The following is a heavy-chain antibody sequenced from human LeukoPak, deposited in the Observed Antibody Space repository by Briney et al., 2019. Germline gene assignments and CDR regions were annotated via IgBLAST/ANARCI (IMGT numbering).Heavy chain of an antibody. V-gene: IGHV3-72*01. J-gene: IGHJ4*02. Sequence: GGSLRLSCAASGFTFSSSWMHWVRQAPGKGLEWVGRTRNKANDYTTEYAASVRGRFTVSRDDSRNSLYLQMSSLKTEDTAVYFCARERFSGSYFLGSFDSWGQGTLVTVSS. CDR1: GFTFSSSW. CDR2: TRNKANDYTT. CDR3: ARERFSGSYFLGSFDS. D-gene: IGHD1-26*01.